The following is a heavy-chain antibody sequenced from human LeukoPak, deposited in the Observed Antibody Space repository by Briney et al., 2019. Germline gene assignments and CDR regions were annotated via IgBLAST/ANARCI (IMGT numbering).Heavy chain of an antibody. V-gene: IGHV4-34*01. Sequence: PSETLSLTCAVYGGSFSGYYWSWIRQPPGKGLEWIGEINHSGSTNYNPSLKSRVTISVDTSKNQFSLKLSSVTAADTAVYYCASGDFWSGYYSPTYFDYWGQGTLVTVSS. CDR3: ASGDFWSGYYSPTYFDY. CDR2: INHSGST. D-gene: IGHD3-3*01. CDR1: GGSFSGYY. J-gene: IGHJ4*02.